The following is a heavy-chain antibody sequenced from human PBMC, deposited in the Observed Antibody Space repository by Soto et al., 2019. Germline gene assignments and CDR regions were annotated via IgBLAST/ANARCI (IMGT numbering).Heavy chain of an antibody. Sequence: PGGSLRLSCAASGFAFSNYDMNWVRQAPGKGLEWVSTISGSGSVTYYADSVKGRFSISRDNSKNTLYLQMYNLIAEDTAVFFCVAPLPHCAFDGCYPTSFAYWGQGAPVTVSS. J-gene: IGHJ4*02. CDR1: GFAFSNYD. D-gene: IGHD1-26*01. V-gene: IGHV3-23*01. CDR2: ISGSGSVT. CDR3: VAPLPHCAFDGCYPTSFAY.